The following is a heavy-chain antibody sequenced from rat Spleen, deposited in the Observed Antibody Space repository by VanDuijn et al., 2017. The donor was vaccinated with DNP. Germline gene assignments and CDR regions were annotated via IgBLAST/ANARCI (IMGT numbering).Heavy chain of an antibody. CDR1: GFTFSDYY. J-gene: IGHJ2*01. D-gene: IGHD5-1*01. CDR3: TRDLNWGGFFDY. CDR2: ISTGGST. Sequence: VQLVESGGGLVQPGRSLKLSCAASGFTFSDYYMAWVRQPPGKVLEWIAAISTGGSTYYNSALKSRLSISRDTSKSQVFLKMNSLQTEDTAIYYCTRDLNWGGFFDYWGQGVMVTVSS. V-gene: IGHV2S12*01.